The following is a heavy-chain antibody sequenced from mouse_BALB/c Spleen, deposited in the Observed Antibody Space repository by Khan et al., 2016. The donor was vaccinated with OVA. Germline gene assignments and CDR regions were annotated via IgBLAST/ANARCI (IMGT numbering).Heavy chain of an antibody. J-gene: IGHJ3*01. CDR3: ERRGIYGSFAD. CDR2: IDPSTAYT. V-gene: IGHV1-7*01. D-gene: IGHD1-1*02. CDR1: GYTFTAYC. Sequence: QVQLQQSGADLAKPGASVKMSCKASGYTFTAYCVHWVKQRPGQGLEWIGYIDPSTAYTEYNQRLKDKATLTTDKSSTTAYMQPSSLTSEDSAVFCGERRGIYGSFADWGKGTLVTCSA.